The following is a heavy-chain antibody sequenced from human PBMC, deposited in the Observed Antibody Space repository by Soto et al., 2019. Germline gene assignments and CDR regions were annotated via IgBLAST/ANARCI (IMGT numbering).Heavy chain of an antibody. CDR1: GFILSDCA. CDR2: ISSSRSVI. V-gene: IGHV3-48*01. Sequence: EVQLVESGGGLVQPGGSLRLSCATSGFILSDCAMNWVRQAPGKGLEWVSYISSSRSVIDYADSVKGRFTVSTANDRNSLYLKMNSLRAEHTAVYYCARDLNWDSNGYYYMDVWGKGTTVTFS. CDR3: ARDLNWDSNGYYYMDV. D-gene: IGHD1-26*01. J-gene: IGHJ6*03.